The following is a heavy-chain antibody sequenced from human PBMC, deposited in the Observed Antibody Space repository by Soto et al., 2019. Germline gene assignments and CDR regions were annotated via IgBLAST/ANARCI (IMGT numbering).Heavy chain of an antibody. CDR2: INSDGSST. D-gene: IGHD6-13*01. Sequence: EVQLVESGGGLVQPGGSLRLSCAASGFTFSSYWMLWVRQAPGKGLVWVSRINSDGSSTTYADSVKGRFTISRDNAKNTLYLQMNRLRAEDTAVYYCARRREKQLAYGVDVWGEGTTVTDS. J-gene: IGHJ6*02. V-gene: IGHV3-74*01. CDR3: ARRREKQLAYGVDV. CDR1: GFTFSSYW.